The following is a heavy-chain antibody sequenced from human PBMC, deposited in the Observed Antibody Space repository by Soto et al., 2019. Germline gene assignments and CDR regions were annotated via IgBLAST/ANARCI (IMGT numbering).Heavy chain of an antibody. V-gene: IGHV3-72*01. D-gene: IGHD3-3*01. CDR2: TRNKANSYTT. CDR1: GFTFSDHY. Sequence: EVQLVESGGGLVQPGGSLRLSCAASGFTFSDHYMDWVRQAPGKGLEWVGRTRNKANSYTTEYAASVKGRFTISRDDSKNSLYLRMNSLKTEDTAVYYCATLRFFPYYFDYWGQGTLVTVSS. J-gene: IGHJ4*02. CDR3: ATLRFFPYYFDY.